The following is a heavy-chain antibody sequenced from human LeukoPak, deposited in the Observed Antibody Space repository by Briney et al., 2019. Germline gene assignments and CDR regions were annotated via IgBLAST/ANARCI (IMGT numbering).Heavy chain of an antibody. Sequence: ASETLSLTCTVSGGSISSGGHYWSWIRQHPGKGLEWIGYIYYSGSTYYNPSLKSRVTISVDTSKNQFSLKLSSVTAADTAVYYCARRADYYDSSGNRAGFAFDIWGQGTMVTVSS. D-gene: IGHD3-22*01. CDR2: IYYSGST. CDR1: GGSISSGGHY. CDR3: ARRADYYDSSGNRAGFAFDI. V-gene: IGHV4-31*03. J-gene: IGHJ3*02.